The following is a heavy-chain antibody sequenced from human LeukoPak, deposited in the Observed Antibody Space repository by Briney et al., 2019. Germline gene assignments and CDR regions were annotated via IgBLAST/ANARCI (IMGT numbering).Heavy chain of an antibody. V-gene: IGHV3-21*01. J-gene: IGHJ5*02. CDR3: ARTPDSSGYFHWFDP. Sequence: GGSLRLSCAASGFTFSSYSMNWVRQAPRKGLEWVSSISSSSSYIYYADSVKGRFTISRDNAKNSLYLQMNSLRAEDTAVYYCARTPDSSGYFHWFDPWGQGTLVTVSS. CDR2: ISSSSSYI. D-gene: IGHD3-22*01. CDR1: GFTFSSYS.